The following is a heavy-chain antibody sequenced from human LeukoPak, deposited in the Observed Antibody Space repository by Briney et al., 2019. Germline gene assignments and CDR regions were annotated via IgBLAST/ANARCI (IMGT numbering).Heavy chain of an antibody. Sequence: SVKVSCKASGGTFSSYAISWVRQAPGQGLEWMGRIIPILGIANYAQKLQGRVTMTTDTSTSTAYMELRSLRSDDTAVYYCARDTMVRGVILTHGFDPWGQGTLVTVSS. CDR2: IIPILGIA. CDR1: GGTFSSYA. V-gene: IGHV1-69*04. CDR3: ARDTMVRGVILTHGFDP. D-gene: IGHD3-10*01. J-gene: IGHJ5*02.